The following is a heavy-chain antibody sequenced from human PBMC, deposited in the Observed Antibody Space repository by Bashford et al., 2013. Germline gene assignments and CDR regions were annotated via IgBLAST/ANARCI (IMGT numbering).Heavy chain of an antibody. D-gene: IGHD1-26*01. CDR1: GYTFIGYY. V-gene: IGHV1-2*02. CDR2: INPNPNSGAT. J-gene: IGHJ3*01. Sequence: ASVKVSCKASGYTFIGYYLHWVRQAPGQGLEWMGWINPNPNSGATKYAEMFQGRVTMTRDTSISTAYMELSSLRSDDTAVYFCARDGPVVGVWNAFDVWGQGTMVTVSS. CDR3: ARDGPVVGVWNAFDV.